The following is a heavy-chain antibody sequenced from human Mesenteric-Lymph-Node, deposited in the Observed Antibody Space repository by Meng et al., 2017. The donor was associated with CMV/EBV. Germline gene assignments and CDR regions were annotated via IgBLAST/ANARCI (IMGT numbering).Heavy chain of an antibody. J-gene: IGHJ6*02. Sequence: SETLSLTCTVSGGSISNYYWSWIRQPPGKGLEWIGYIYYSGDTDYNPSLRGRVTISVDTSKNQFSLRLSSVTAADTAVYYCARGYSIRYYFGMDVWGQGTTVTVSS. V-gene: IGHV4-59*01. CDR3: ARGYSIRYYFGMDV. CDR1: GGSISNYY. D-gene: IGHD3-3*02. CDR2: IYYSGDT.